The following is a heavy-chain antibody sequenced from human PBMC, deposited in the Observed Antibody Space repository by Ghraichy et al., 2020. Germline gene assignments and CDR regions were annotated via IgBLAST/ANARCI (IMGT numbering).Heavy chain of an antibody. J-gene: IGHJ4*02. CDR2: IYHSGST. D-gene: IGHD2-2*01. Sequence: SETLSLTCAVSGGSISSGGYSWSWIRQPPGKGLEWIGYIYHSGSTYYNPSLKSRVTISVDRSKNQFSLKLSSVTAADTAVYYWARLGQPAAFFDYWGQGTLVTVSS. V-gene: IGHV4-30-2*01. CDR1: GGSISSGGYS. CDR3: ARLGQPAAFFDY.